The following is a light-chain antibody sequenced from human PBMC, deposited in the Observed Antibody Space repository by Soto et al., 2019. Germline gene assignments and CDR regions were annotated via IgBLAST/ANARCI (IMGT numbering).Light chain of an antibody. V-gene: IGKV3-20*01. CDR1: QSVSSSY. J-gene: IGKJ2*01. CDR3: QQYGASPYT. Sequence: EIVLTQSPGTLSLSPGERATLSCRASQSVSSSYVAWYQQKPGQAPRLLIYGASSRATGIPDRLSGRGSGTDFTLPISRLEPEDFAVYYCQQYGASPYTFGQGTKLEI. CDR2: GAS.